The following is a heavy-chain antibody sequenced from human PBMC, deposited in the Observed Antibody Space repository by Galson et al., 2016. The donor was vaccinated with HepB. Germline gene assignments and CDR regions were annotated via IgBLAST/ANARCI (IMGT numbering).Heavy chain of an antibody. V-gene: IGHV4-39*01. D-gene: IGHD4/OR15-4a*01. CDR1: NDSISSINYY. CDR2: IHYSGST. CDR3: VRHFYGEPPGN. J-gene: IGHJ4*02. Sequence: SETLSLTCTVSNDSISSINYYWGWVRQPPGKGLEWIGSIHYSGSTYYNPSLKSRVTIFADTSKNQFSLRLKSANAADTAVYYCVRHFYGEPPGNWGQGTLVTVSS.